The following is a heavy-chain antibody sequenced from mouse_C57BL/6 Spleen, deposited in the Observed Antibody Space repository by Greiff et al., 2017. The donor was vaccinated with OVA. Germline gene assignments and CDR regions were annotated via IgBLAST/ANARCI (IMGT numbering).Heavy chain of an antibody. J-gene: IGHJ4*01. Sequence: VQLQQSGAELVRPGASVTLSCTASGYTFTDYEMHWVKQTPVHGLEWIGAIDPETGGTAYNQKFKGKAILTADKSSSTAYMELRSLTSEDYAVYYCTRKNWDGAMDYWGQGTSVTVSS. CDR2: IDPETGGT. CDR1: GYTFTDYE. V-gene: IGHV1-15*01. D-gene: IGHD4-1*01. CDR3: TRKNWDGAMDY.